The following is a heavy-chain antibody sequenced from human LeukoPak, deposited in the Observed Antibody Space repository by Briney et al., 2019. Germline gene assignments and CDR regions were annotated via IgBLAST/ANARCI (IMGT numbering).Heavy chain of an antibody. CDR1: GFTFSSYW. D-gene: IGHD3-3*01. CDR3: ARDDHDFWSANVDY. CDR2: IKQDGSAK. Sequence: GGSLRLSCAASGFTFSSYWMTWVRQAPGKGLEWVANIKQDGSAKYYVDSVKGRFTISRDNSKNTLYLQMNSLRAEDTAVYYCARDDHDFWSANVDYWGQGTLVTVSS. V-gene: IGHV3-7*01. J-gene: IGHJ4*02.